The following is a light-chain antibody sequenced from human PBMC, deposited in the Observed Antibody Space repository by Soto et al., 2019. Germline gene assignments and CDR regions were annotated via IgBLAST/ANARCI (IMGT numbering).Light chain of an antibody. CDR1: QGISNY. Sequence: DIQMTQSPSSLSASVGDRVTITCRASQGISNYLAWYQQKPGKVPKLLIYDASTLQSGVPSRFSGSRSGTDFTLTISSLRPEYVATYYCSNLRSAPFTLGPGTKVDIK. J-gene: IGKJ3*01. V-gene: IGKV1-27*01. CDR2: DAS. CDR3: SNLRSAPFT.